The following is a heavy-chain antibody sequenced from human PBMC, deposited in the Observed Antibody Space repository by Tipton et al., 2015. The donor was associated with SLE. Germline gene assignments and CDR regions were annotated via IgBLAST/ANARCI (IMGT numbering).Heavy chain of an antibody. D-gene: IGHD3-3*01. CDR1: GGSFSGYY. CDR3: ARGFHYDYWSSHYNEKGPRTYYFDS. V-gene: IGHV4-34*01. CDR2: INHSGST. J-gene: IGHJ4*02. Sequence: TLSLTCAVYGGSFSGYYWSWIRQPPGKGLEWIGEINHSGSTNYNPSLKSRVTVSMDTSKNQYSLNLASVTAADTAVYFCARGFHYDYWSSHYNEKGPRTYYFDSWGQGSLVTASS.